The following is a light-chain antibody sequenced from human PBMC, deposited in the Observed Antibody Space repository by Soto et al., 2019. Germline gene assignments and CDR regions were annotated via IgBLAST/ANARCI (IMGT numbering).Light chain of an antibody. CDR2: SAS. CDR3: QQGHNWPIT. V-gene: IGKV3-15*01. J-gene: IGKJ2*01. Sequence: EIVMTQSPATLSVSPGERATLSCRASQSISTELAWYQQKPGQPPRLLIYSASTRATGVPARFTGSGSGSEFTLTIRGLQSEEFAVYYCQQGHNWPITFGQATRLEI. CDR1: QSISTE.